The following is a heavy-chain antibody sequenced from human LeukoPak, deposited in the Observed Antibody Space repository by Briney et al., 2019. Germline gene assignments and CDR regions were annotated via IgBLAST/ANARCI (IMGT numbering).Heavy chain of an antibody. D-gene: IGHD3-16*01. CDR2: IYYSGST. V-gene: IGHV4-59*12. Sequence: SETLSLTCTVSGGSISSYYWSWIRQPPGKGLEWIGYIYYSGSTNYNPSLKSRVTISVDTSKNQFSLKLSSVTAADTAVYYCARVGGAHGWAAPWGQGTLVTVSS. J-gene: IGHJ5*02. CDR1: GGSISSYY. CDR3: ARVGGAHGWAAP.